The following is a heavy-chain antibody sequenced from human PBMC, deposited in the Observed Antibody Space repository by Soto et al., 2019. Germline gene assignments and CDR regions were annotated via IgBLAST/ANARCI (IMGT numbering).Heavy chain of an antibody. V-gene: IGHV1-18*04. CDR2: ISAYNGNT. J-gene: IGHJ4*02. D-gene: IGHD5-12*01. CDR3: ARDLGYSGYDYDGYFDY. Sequence: SVEVSCKGSCYTFTRYGISWVRQAPGQGLEWMGWISAYNGNTNYAQKLQGRVTMTTDTSTSTAYMELRSLRSDDTAVYYCARDLGYSGYDYDGYFDYWGQGTLVTVSS. CDR1: CYTFTRYG.